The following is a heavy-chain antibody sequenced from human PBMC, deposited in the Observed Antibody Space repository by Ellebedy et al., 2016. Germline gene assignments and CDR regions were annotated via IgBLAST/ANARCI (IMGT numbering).Heavy chain of an antibody. D-gene: IGHD3-22*01. CDR1: GYTFTSYA. CDR3: ARSYYDSSGYLDY. V-gene: IGHV1-3*01. CDR2: INAGNGNT. J-gene: IGHJ4*02. Sequence: ASVKVSCKASGYTFTSYAMHWVRQAPGQRLEWMGWINAGNGNTKYSQKFQGRVTITRDTSTSTVYMELRSLRSDDTAVYYCARSYYDSSGYLDYWGQGTLVTVSS.